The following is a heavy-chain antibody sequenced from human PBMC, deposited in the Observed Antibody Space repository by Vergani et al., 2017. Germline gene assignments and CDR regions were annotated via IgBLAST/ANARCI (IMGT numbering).Heavy chain of an antibody. CDR3: AKSQQLVGPGYYFDY. D-gene: IGHD6-13*01. CDR2: ISSSSSYI. CDR1: GFTFSSYS. J-gene: IGHJ4*02. V-gene: IGHV3-21*01. Sequence: EVQLVESGGGLVKPGGSLRLSCAASGFTFSSYSMNWVRQAPGKGLEWVSSISSSSSYIYYADSVKGRFTISRDNAKNSLYLQMNSLRAEDTAVYYCAKSQQLVGPGYYFDYWGQGTLVTVSS.